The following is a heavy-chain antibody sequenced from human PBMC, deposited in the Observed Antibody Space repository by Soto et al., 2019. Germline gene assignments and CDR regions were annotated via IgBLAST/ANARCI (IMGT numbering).Heavy chain of an antibody. CDR2: IFWDDDK. CDR1: GFSLTTSGVG. D-gene: IGHD3-22*01. CDR3: ASSSGYRIFDC. Sequence: QITLKESGPTLVKPTQTLTLTCTFSGFSLTTSGVGVGWIRQPPGKALEWLALIFWDDDKRYSPSLKSRLTIAKDASKGQVVLTMTDMDPVDAATYYCASSSGYRIFDCWGQGTLVTVSS. V-gene: IGHV2-5*02. J-gene: IGHJ4*02.